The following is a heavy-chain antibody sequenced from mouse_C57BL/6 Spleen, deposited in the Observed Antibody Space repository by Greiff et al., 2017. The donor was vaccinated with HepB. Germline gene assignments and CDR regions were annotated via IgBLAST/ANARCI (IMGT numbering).Heavy chain of an antibody. D-gene: IGHD1-1*01. J-gene: IGHJ1*03. CDR2: INPNNGGT. V-gene: IGHV1-26*01. Sequence: EVQLQQSGPELVKPGASVKISCKASGYTFTDYYMNWVKQSHGKSLEWIGDINPNNGGTSYNQKFKGKATLTVDKSSSTAYMERRSLTSEDSAVYYGASYGSSYWYFDVWGTGTTVTVAS. CDR3: ASYGSSYWYFDV. CDR1: GYTFTDYY.